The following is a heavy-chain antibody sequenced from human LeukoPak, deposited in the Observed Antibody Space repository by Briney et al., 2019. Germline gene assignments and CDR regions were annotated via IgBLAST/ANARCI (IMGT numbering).Heavy chain of an antibody. CDR2: INPNSGGT. Sequence: ASVKVSCKASGYTFTGYYMRWVRQAPGQGLEWMGRINPNSGGTNYAQKFQGRVTMTRDTSISTAYMELSRLRSDDTAVYYCAREGRKYSNNDYWGQGTLVTVSS. J-gene: IGHJ4*02. CDR3: AREGRKYSNNDY. CDR1: GYTFTGYY. D-gene: IGHD1-26*01. V-gene: IGHV1-2*06.